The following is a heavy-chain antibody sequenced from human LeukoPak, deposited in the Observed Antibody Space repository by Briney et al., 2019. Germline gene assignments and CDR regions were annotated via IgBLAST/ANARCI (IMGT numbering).Heavy chain of an antibody. D-gene: IGHD3-22*01. J-gene: IGHJ2*01. V-gene: IGHV1-18*01. CDR1: KYTFTDYY. CDR2: ISAYNGNT. CDR3: AREVYYRRYFDL. Sequence: ASVKVSCKASKYTFTDYYMHWVRQAPGQGLEWMGWISAYNGNTNYAQKLQGRVTMTTDTSTSTAYMELRSLRSDDTAVYYCAREVYYRRYFDLWGRGTLVTVSS.